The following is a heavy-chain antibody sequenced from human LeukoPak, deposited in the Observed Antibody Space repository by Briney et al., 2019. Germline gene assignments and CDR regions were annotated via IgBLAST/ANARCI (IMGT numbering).Heavy chain of an antibody. D-gene: IGHD4-17*01. CDR2: ISSSSSYI. Sequence: GGSLRLSCAASGFTFSSYSMNWVRQAPGKGLEWVSSISSSSSYIYYADSVKGRFTISRDNAKNSLYLQMNSLRAEDTAVYYCAREPSNYGDHYFDYWGQGTPVTVSS. CDR3: AREPSNYGDHYFDY. V-gene: IGHV3-21*01. J-gene: IGHJ4*02. CDR1: GFTFSSYS.